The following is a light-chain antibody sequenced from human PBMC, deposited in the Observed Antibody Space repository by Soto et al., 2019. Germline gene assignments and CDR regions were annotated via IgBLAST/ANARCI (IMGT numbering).Light chain of an antibody. CDR1: SSDVGGYNY. CDR3: CSYTGTYTFSFV. CDR2: DVN. Sequence: QSALTQPRSVSGSPGQSVTISCTGTSSDVGGYNYVSWYQQHPGKAPKLIIYDVNKRPSGVPDRFSGSKSGNTASLTISGLQADDEADYYCCSYTGTYTFSFVFGIGTKLTVL. J-gene: IGLJ1*01. V-gene: IGLV2-11*01.